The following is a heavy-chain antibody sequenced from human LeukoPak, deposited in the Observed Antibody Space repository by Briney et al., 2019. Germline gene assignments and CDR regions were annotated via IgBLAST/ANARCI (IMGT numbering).Heavy chain of an antibody. Sequence: ASVKVSCKASGGTFSSYAISWVRQAPGQGLEWMGGIIPIFGTANYAQKFQGRVTITTDESTSTAYVELSSLRSEDTAVYYCARGGLDYSTHYYYYYMDVWGKGTTVTVSS. CDR3: ARGGLDYSTHYYYYYMDV. CDR1: GGTFSSYA. CDR2: IIPIFGTA. J-gene: IGHJ6*03. D-gene: IGHD4-11*01. V-gene: IGHV1-69*05.